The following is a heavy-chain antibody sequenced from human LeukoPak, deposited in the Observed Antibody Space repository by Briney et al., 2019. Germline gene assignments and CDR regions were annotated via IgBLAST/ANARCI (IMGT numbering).Heavy chain of an antibody. CDR2: IRQDGSEQ. Sequence: PGGSLRLSCAASGFTFCTSWMSWVRQAPGKGLEWVANIRQDGSEQHYADSVKGRVTISRDNANNLLYLQMNNLRAEDTAVYYCTISLGYAFDYWGQGTLVTVSS. V-gene: IGHV3-7*05. CDR1: GFTFCTSW. D-gene: IGHD2-8*01. CDR3: TISLGYAFDY. J-gene: IGHJ4*02.